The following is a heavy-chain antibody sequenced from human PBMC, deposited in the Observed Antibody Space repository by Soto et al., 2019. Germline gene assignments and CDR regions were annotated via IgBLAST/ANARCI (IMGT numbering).Heavy chain of an antibody. CDR2: ITGSGTTT. J-gene: IGHJ5*02. V-gene: IGHV3-48*02. D-gene: IGHD7-27*01. Sequence: GGSLRLSCAASGFPFSSNSVNWVRQAPGKGLEWVSYITGSGTTTRYADSVKGRFTLSRDNAKNSLFLDMNSLRDEDTAVYYCARDLNWGFDHWGRGTLVTVSS. CDR1: GFPFSSNS. CDR3: ARDLNWGFDH.